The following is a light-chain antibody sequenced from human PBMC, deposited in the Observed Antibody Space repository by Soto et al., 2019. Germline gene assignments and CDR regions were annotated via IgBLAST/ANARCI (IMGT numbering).Light chain of an antibody. Sequence: QSVLTQPPSVSGAPGQRVTISCTGSSPNIGAGYDVHWYQQLPGTAPKLLIYANNNRPSGVPDRFSGSKSDTSASLAITGLQAEDEADYYCGTWDSSLSAYVFGTGTKVTVL. V-gene: IGLV1-40*01. CDR2: ANN. CDR3: GTWDSSLSAYV. J-gene: IGLJ1*01. CDR1: SPNIGAGYD.